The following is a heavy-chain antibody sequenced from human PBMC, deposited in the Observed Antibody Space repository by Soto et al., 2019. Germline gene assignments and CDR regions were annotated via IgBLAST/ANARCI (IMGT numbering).Heavy chain of an antibody. CDR2: ISGSGGST. D-gene: IGHD3-3*01. Sequence: GGSLRLSCAASGFTFSSYAMSWVRQAPGKGLEWVSAISGSGGSTYYADSVKGRFTISRDNSKNTLYLQMNSLRAEDTAVYYCAKWEYYDFWSGYGDYWGQGTLVTVSS. J-gene: IGHJ4*02. CDR3: AKWEYYDFWSGYGDY. CDR1: GFTFSSYA. V-gene: IGHV3-23*01.